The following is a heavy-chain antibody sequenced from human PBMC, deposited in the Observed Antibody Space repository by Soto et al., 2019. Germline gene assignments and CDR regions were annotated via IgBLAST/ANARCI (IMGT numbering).Heavy chain of an antibody. CDR1: GYAFTTYG. J-gene: IGHJ4*02. V-gene: IGHV1-18*01. D-gene: IGHD1-1*01. Sequence: QVHLVQSGAEVKKPGASVKVSCKGSGYAFTTYGITWVRQAPGQGLEWMGWISAHNGNTNYAQKLQGRVTVTRDTSSSTAYRERRSLRSDDTAVYYCARGRYGDYWGQGALVPVSS. CDR2: ISAHNGNT. CDR3: ARGRYGDY.